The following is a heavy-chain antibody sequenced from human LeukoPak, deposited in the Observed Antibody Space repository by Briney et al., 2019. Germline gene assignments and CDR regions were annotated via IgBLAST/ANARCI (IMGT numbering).Heavy chain of an antibody. CDR1: GFTVSSNY. Sequence: SGGSLRLSCAASGFTVSSNYMSWVRQAPGKGLEWVSVIYSGGSTDYADSVKGRFTISRDNSKNTLYLQMNSLRVEDTAVYYCARSSHYDILTGYSEEDAFDIWGQGTMVTVSS. D-gene: IGHD3-9*01. CDR2: IYSGGST. CDR3: ARSSHYDILTGYSEEDAFDI. J-gene: IGHJ3*02. V-gene: IGHV3-53*01.